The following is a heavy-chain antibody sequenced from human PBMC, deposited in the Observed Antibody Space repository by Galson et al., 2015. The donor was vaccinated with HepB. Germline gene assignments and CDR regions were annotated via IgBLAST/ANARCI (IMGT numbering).Heavy chain of an antibody. CDR1: GYTFTSYY. J-gene: IGHJ4*02. V-gene: IGHV1-46*04. CDR3: VRTWGY. D-gene: IGHD7-27*01. Sequence: SVKVSCKASGYTFTSYYIHWVRQAPGQGLEWMGVINPSGGSTSYAQKLQGRVTMTRETSTSTVYMELSSLKSEDTAVYFCVRTWGYWGQGTLVTVSS. CDR2: INPSGGST.